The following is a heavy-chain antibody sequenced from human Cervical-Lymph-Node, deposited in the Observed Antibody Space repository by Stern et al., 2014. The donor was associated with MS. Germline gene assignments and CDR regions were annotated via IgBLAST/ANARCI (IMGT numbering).Heavy chain of an antibody. CDR1: GFTFSSYS. CDR2: ITSSSNNR. V-gene: IGHV3-48*04. CDR3: ARDIVTRGY. J-gene: IGHJ4*02. D-gene: IGHD1-26*01. Sequence: EMQLVESRGALVQPGGSLRLSCAASGFTFSSYSMNWVRQAPGKGLEWISYITSSSNNRYYADSVKGRFTISRDNAKNALYLQMDSLRAEDTALYYCARDIVTRGYWGQGTLVTVSS.